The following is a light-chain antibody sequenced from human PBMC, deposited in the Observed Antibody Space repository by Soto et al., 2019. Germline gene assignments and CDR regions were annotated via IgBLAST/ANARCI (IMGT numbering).Light chain of an antibody. CDR1: GSNIGINA. CDR3: AAWDDSLNGLV. CDR2: ANN. Sequence: QSALTQPPSVSGTPGQRVSISCSGSGSNIGINAVDWYHQLPGTAPKVLIYANNQRPSGVPDRFSGSKSGTSASLAINGLQSDDEAHYYCAAWDDSLNGLVFGGGTKVTVL. J-gene: IGLJ2*01. V-gene: IGLV1-44*01.